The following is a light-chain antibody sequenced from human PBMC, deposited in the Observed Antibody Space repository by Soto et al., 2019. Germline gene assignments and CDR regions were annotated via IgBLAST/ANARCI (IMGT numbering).Light chain of an antibody. CDR2: EVS. V-gene: IGLV2-23*02. J-gene: IGLJ1*01. CDR1: SSDVGSYNL. CDR3: CSYAGSIV. Sequence: QSALTQPASVYGSARQSITISCTGTSSDVGSYNLVSWYQQHPGKAPKLMIYEVSKRPSGVSNRFSGSKSGNTASLTISGLQAEDEADYYCCSYAGSIVFGTGTKLTVL.